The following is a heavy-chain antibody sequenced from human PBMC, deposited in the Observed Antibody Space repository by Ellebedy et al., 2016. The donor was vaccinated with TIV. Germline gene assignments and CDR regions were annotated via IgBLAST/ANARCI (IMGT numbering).Heavy chain of an antibody. CDR1: GGTFSSFG. CDR3: AREVPGKGLED. V-gene: IGHV1-69*13. Sequence: SVKVSXXASGGTFSSFGITWVRQAPGQELEWMGGIMPIFRTTNYAQKFQGRVKITADESTITAYLELSSMRSEDTAMYFCAREVPGKGLEDWGQGALVTVSS. J-gene: IGHJ4*02. D-gene: IGHD3/OR15-3a*01. CDR2: IMPIFRTT.